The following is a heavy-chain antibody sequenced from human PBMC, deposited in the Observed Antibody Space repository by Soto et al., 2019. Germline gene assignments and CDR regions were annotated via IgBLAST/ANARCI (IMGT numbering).Heavy chain of an antibody. J-gene: IGHJ4*02. CDR2: ISYDGSNK. Sequence: PGRSLRLSCAASGFTFSGSVMRRVRQAPGKGLEWVAVISYDGSNKYYADSVKGRFTISRDNSKNTLYLQMNSLRAEDTAVYYCARDDYPYYDDSSGYHFDYWGQGALVTVSS. CDR1: GFTFSGSV. D-gene: IGHD3-22*01. CDR3: ARDDYPYYDDSSGYHFDY. V-gene: IGHV3-30*03.